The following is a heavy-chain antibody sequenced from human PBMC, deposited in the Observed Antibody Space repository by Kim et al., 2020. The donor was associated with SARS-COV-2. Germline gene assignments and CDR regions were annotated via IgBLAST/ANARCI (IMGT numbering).Heavy chain of an antibody. Sequence: ASVKGSCKTSGYTFTGYFMHWVRQAPGQGLEWMGRINPSSGDTNYAQRFQGRVTMTRDTSIRTAYMELSRLRSDDTAVYYCASLGVNFDYWGQGTLLTVSS. D-gene: IGHD7-27*01. V-gene: IGHV1-2*06. CDR1: GYTFTGYF. J-gene: IGHJ4*02. CDR3: ASLGVNFDY. CDR2: INPSSGDT.